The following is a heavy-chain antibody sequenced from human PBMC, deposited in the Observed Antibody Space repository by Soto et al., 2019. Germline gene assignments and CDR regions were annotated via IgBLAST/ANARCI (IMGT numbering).Heavy chain of an antibody. CDR3: ARATVVTRVFDY. CDR2: IIPIFGTA. J-gene: IGHJ4*02. V-gene: IGHV1-69*13. D-gene: IGHD4-17*01. Sequence: SVKVSCKASGGTFSSYAISWVRQAPGQGLEWMGGIIPIFGTANYAQKFQGRVTITADESTSTAYMELGSLRSEDTAVYYCARATVVTRVFDYWGQGTLVTVSS. CDR1: GGTFSSYA.